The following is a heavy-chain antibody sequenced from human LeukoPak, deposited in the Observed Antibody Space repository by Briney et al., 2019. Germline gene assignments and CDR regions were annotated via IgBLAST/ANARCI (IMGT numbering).Heavy chain of an antibody. V-gene: IGHV3-74*01. CDR1: GFTFSSYW. Sequence: GGSLRLSCAASGFTFSSYWMHWVRHAPGKGLVWVSRINSDGSSTTYADSVKGRFTISRDNAENMVYLQVNSLRAEDTAVYYCAREGIAVPNAFDIWGQGTMVTVSS. CDR2: INSDGSST. CDR3: AREGIAVPNAFDI. D-gene: IGHD6-19*01. J-gene: IGHJ3*02.